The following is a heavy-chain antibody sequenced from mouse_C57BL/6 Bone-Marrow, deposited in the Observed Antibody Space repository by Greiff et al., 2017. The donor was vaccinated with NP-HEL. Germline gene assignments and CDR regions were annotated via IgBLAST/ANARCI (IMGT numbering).Heavy chain of an antibody. CDR2: INPNNGGT. J-gene: IGHJ3*01. D-gene: IGHD2-5*01. Sequence: VQLQQSGPELVKPGASVKISCKASGYTFTDYYMNWVKQSHGKSLEWIGDINPNNGGTSYNQKFKGKATLTVDKSSSTAYMELRSLTSEDSAVYYCASYSKGAYWGQGTLVTVSA. CDR1: GYTFTDYY. V-gene: IGHV1-26*01. CDR3: ASYSKGAY.